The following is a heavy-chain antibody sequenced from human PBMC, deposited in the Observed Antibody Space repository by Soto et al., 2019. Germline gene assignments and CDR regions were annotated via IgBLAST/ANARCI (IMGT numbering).Heavy chain of an antibody. Sequence: GGSLRLSCAASGFTISNYGMTWVRQAPGKGLEWVSGMSRDGGVTDYTDSLKGRFTISRDISKNTLYLQMNSLRAEDTAVYYCAKIDKFNPQSSGWANRFDYWGQGTLVTVSS. CDR3: AKIDKFNPQSSGWANRFDY. V-gene: IGHV3-23*01. CDR2: MSRDGGVT. J-gene: IGHJ4*02. D-gene: IGHD6-19*01. CDR1: GFTISNYG.